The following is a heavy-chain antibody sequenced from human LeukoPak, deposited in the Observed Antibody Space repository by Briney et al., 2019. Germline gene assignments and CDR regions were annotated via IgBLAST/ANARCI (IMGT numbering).Heavy chain of an antibody. CDR1: GFTFSSYG. D-gene: IGHD5-18*01. CDR2: INASGGST. J-gene: IGHJ6*03. CDR3: AGAPIPTGIQLWSLHLDEYYYMDV. V-gene: IGHV1-46*01. Sequence: GESLRLSCAASGFTFSSYGMHWVRQAPGQGLEWMGIINASGGSTSYAQKFQGRVTMTRDMSTSTVYMELSSLRSEDTAVYYCAGAPIPTGIQLWSLHLDEYYYMDVWGKGTTVTVSS.